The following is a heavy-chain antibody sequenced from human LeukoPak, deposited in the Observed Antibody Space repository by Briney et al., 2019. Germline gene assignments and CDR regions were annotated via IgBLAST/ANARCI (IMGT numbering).Heavy chain of an antibody. Sequence: SETLSLTCTVSGNSFGDYYWSWIRQPAGKGLEWIGRIYTSGSTTYNPSLKSRVTMSVDTSKSQSSLNLMSVTAADTAVYYCTRDTGTTGEVKFDPWGQGTLVTVSS. D-gene: IGHD4-17*01. CDR1: GNSFGDYY. CDR3: TRDTGTTGEVKFDP. V-gene: IGHV4-4*07. J-gene: IGHJ5*02. CDR2: IYTSGST.